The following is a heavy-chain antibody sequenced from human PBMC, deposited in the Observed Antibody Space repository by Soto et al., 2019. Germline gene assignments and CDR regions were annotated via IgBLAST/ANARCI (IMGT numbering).Heavy chain of an antibody. V-gene: IGHV4-31*03. CDR2: IYYSGST. Sequence: QVQLQESGPGLVKPSQTLSLTCTVSGGSISSGGYYWSWIRQHPGKGLEWIGYIYYSGSTYYNPSLKSRVTISADTSKNQFSLKLSSVTAADTAVYYCARGDGYSSGWWAIDIWGQGTMVTVSS. CDR1: GGSISSGGYY. J-gene: IGHJ3*02. D-gene: IGHD6-19*01. CDR3: ARGDGYSSGWWAIDI.